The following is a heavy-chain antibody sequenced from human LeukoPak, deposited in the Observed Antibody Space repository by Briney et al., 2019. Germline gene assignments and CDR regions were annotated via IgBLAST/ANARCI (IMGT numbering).Heavy chain of an antibody. D-gene: IGHD2-15*01. CDR1: GGSISSDGYY. Sequence: PSQTLSLTCTVSGGSISSDGYYWSWIRHYPGKGLEWIGYIYYSGSTYYNPSLKSRVTISVDTSKNQSSLKLSSVTAADTAVYYCASRWGYCSGGSCNSYSWFDPWGQGTLVTVSS. J-gene: IGHJ5*02. CDR3: ASRWGYCSGGSCNSYSWFDP. CDR2: IYYSGST. V-gene: IGHV4-31*03.